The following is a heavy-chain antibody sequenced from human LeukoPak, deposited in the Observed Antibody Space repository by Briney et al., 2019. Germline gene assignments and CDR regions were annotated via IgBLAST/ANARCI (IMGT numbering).Heavy chain of an antibody. CDR1: GFTFSSYE. J-gene: IGHJ3*02. Sequence: GGSLRLSCAASGFTFSSYEMNWVRQAPGKGLEWVSYISSSGSTIHYADSVKGRFSISRDNAKKSLYLQMNSLRAEDTAVYYCARDPIYAPPPLAAFDIWGQGTLVTVSS. V-gene: IGHV3-48*03. D-gene: IGHD3-16*01. CDR3: ARDPIYAPPPLAAFDI. CDR2: ISSSGSTI.